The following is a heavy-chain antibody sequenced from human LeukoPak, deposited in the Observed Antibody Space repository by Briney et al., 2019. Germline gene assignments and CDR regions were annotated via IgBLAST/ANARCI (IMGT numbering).Heavy chain of an antibody. D-gene: IGHD3-10*01. V-gene: IGHV4-4*02. Sequence: SETLSLTCAVSGGSISSSNWWSWVRQPPGKGLEWIGEIYHSGSTNYNPSLKSRVIISVDKSKNQFSLKLSSVTAADTAVYYCARDLSLRGGGVVDIWGQGTMVTVSS. CDR2: IYHSGST. J-gene: IGHJ3*02. CDR3: ARDLSLRGGGVVDI. CDR1: GGSISSSNW.